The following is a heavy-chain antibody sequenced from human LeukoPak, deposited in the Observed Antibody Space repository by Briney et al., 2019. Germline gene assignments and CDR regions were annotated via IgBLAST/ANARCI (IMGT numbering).Heavy chain of an antibody. CDR1: GASVTTDY. D-gene: IGHD2/OR15-2a*01. CDR3: ARGSRANLVY. J-gene: IGHJ4*02. Sequence: SETLSLTCTVSGASVTTDYCTWIRQPPGKGLEWIGYLSYSLSTTYNPSLKSRVTISRDTSKNQFSLTLSSVTAADTAVYYCARGSRANLVYWGQGMLVTVSS. V-gene: IGHV4-59*02. CDR2: LSYSLST.